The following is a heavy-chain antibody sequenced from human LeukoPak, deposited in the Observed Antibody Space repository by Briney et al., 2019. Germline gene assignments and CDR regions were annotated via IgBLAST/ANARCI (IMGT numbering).Heavy chain of an antibody. V-gene: IGHV3-64*01. CDR3: ARDGGGSPDY. CDR2: ISDNGGST. D-gene: IGHD1-26*01. Sequence: GGSLRLSCAASGFTVSSYAMHWVRQAPGKGLEYVSAISDNGGSTFYANSVKGRFTISRDNSKNTLYLQMGSLSAEDVAVYYCARDGGGSPDYWGQGTLVTVSS. J-gene: IGHJ4*02. CDR1: GFTVSSYA.